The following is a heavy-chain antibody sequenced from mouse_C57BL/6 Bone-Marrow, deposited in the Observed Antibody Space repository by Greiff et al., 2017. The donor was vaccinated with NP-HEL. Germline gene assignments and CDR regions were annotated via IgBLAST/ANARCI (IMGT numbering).Heavy chain of an antibody. CDR2: ISNGGGST. J-gene: IGHJ2*01. V-gene: IGHV5-12*01. D-gene: IGHD1-1*01. CDR1: GFTFSDYY. Sequence: VQLKESGGGLVQPGGSLKLSCAASGFTFSDYYMYWVRQTPEKRLEWVAYISNGGGSTYYPDTVKGRFTISRDNAKNTLYLQMSRLKSEDTAMYYCARQDTTVVGYFDYWGQGTTLTVSS. CDR3: ARQDTTVVGYFDY.